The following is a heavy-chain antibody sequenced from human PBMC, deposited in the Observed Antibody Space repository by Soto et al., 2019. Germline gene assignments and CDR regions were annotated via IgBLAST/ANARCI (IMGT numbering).Heavy chain of an antibody. D-gene: IGHD1-26*01. CDR3: ARVPRGTWYAHLLY. J-gene: IGHJ4*02. CDR1: GYTFTSYG. Sequence: QVQLLQSGAEVKKPGASVKVSCKTSGYTFTSYGISWVRQAPGQGLEWMGWISGYSGNTNYAQMLQGRVTMTTDTSTSTAYMELRSLRSDDTAVYYCARVPRGTWYAHLLYWGQGTLVTVSS. CDR2: ISGYSGNT. V-gene: IGHV1-18*04.